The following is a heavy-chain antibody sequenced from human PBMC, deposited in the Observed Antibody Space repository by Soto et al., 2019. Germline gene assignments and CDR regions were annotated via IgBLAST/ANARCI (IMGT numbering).Heavy chain of an antibody. V-gene: IGHV4-59*01. CDR3: ATDLGYCSSISCYTRFDR. J-gene: IGHJ5*02. CDR2: VFYSGST. D-gene: IGHD2-2*02. Sequence: KPSETLSLTCTVSGGSISSSYWSWIRQPPGKGLEWIGYVFYSGSTSYNPSLKSRVTISVDTSKNQFSLKLTSVTAADTAVYYCATDLGYCSSISCYTRFDRWGQGTLGTVSS. CDR1: GGSISSSY.